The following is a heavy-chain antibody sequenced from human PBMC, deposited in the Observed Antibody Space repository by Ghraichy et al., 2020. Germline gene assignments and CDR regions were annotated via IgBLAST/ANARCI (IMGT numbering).Heavy chain of an antibody. Sequence: GGSLRLSCAASGFSFSTTGMSWVRQAPGRGPEWVSSISSSGGETYYGDSVRGRFTVFRDNSKNTLYLQINSLTVEDTAVFYCVKIGVIGLWYFDLWGRGTLVRVSS. D-gene: IGHD2-21*01. J-gene: IGHJ2*01. V-gene: IGHV3-23*01. CDR1: GFSFSTTG. CDR2: ISSSGGET. CDR3: VKIGVIGLWYFDL.